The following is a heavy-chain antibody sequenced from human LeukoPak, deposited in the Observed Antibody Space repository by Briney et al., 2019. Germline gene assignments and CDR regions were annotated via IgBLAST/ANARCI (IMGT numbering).Heavy chain of an antibody. J-gene: IGHJ3*02. Sequence: ASVKVSCKASGYTFTSHGISWVRQAPGQGLEWMGWISAYNGNTNYAQKLQGRVTMTTDTSTSTAYMELSSLRSEDTAVYYCARDIAVAASGAFDIWGQGTMVTVSS. V-gene: IGHV1-18*01. CDR2: ISAYNGNT. D-gene: IGHD6-19*01. CDR1: GYTFTSHG. CDR3: ARDIAVAASGAFDI.